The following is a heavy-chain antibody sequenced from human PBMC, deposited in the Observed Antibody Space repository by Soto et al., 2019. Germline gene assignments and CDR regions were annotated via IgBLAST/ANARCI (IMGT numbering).Heavy chain of an antibody. CDR2: MNPNSGNT. J-gene: IGHJ6*03. CDR1: GYTFTSYD. CDR3: ARRRGSSGSSWYSEYYYYYYYYMDV. D-gene: IGHD6-13*01. V-gene: IGHV1-8*01. Sequence: ASVKVSCKASGYTFTSYDINWVRQATGQGLEWMGWMNPNSGNTGYAQKFQGRVTMTRNTSISTAYMELSSLRSEDTAVYYCARRRGSSGSSWYSEYYYYYYYYMDVWGKGTTVTVSS.